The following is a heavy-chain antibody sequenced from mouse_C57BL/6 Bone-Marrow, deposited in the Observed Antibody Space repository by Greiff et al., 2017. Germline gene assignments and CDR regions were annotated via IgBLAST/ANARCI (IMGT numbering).Heavy chain of an antibody. CDR3: ARIPTHFYYYGSSPRWYFDV. J-gene: IGHJ1*03. D-gene: IGHD1-1*01. Sequence: VQVVESGAELARPGASVKLSCKASGYTFTSYGISWVKQRTGQGLEWIGEIYPRSGNTYYNEKFKGKATLTADKSSSTAYRELRSLTSEDSAVYFCARIPTHFYYYGSSPRWYFDVWGTGTTVTVSS. V-gene: IGHV1-81*01. CDR1: GYTFTSYG. CDR2: IYPRSGNT.